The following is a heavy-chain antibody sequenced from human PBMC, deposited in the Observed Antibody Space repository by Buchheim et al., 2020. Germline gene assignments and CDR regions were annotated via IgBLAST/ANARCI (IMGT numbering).Heavy chain of an antibody. D-gene: IGHD2-2*01. CDR2: IYYSGST. CDR1: GGSISSGDYY. CDR3: ARVVVPAATGFYYGMDV. J-gene: IGHJ6*02. Sequence: QVQLQESGPGLVKPSQTLSLTCTVSGGSISSGDYYWSWIRQPPGKGLEWIGYIYYSGSTYYNPSLNSRVTISVDTSNNQSSLNLSSVTAADTAVYYCARVVVPAATGFYYGMDVWGQGTT. V-gene: IGHV4-30-4*01.